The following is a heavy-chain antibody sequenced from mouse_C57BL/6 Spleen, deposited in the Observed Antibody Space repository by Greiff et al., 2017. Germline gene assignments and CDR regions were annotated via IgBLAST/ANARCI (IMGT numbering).Heavy chain of an antibody. J-gene: IGHJ4*01. CDR3: VRGAGYYAMDY. CDR2: IRSKSNNYAT. Sequence: EVHLVESGGGLVQPKGSLKLSCAASGFSFNTYAMNWVRQAPGKGLEWVARIRSKSNNYATYYADSVKDRFTISRDDSESMLYLQMNNLKTEDTAMYYCVRGAGYYAMDYWGQGTSVTVSS. V-gene: IGHV10-1*01. CDR1: GFSFNTYA.